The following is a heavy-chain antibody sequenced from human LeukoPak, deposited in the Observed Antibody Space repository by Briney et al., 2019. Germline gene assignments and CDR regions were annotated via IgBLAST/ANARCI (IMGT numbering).Heavy chain of an antibody. CDR3: AREDYSSGHTIFDY. J-gene: IGHJ4*02. Sequence: PSETLSLTCSVSGGSISSCLWTWIRQPPGKGLEWIGYIYYSGSSNYNPSLKSRVTISVDTSKNQFSLKLSSVTAADTAPYYCAREDYSSGHTIFDYWGQGTLVTVPS. CDR2: IYYSGSS. V-gene: IGHV4-59*01. CDR1: GGSISSCL. D-gene: IGHD6-19*01.